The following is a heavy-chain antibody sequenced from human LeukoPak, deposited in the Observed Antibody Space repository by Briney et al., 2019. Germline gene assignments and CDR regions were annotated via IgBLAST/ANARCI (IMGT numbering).Heavy chain of an antibody. D-gene: IGHD3-9*01. Sequence: SETLSLTCAVYGGSFSGYYWSWIRQPPGKGLEWIGEINHSGSTNYNPSLKSRVTISVDTSKNQFSLKLSSVTAADTAVYYCARRGPYYDILTGRRYYFDYWGQGTLVTVSS. J-gene: IGHJ4*02. V-gene: IGHV4-34*01. CDR1: GGSFSGYY. CDR3: ARRGPYYDILTGRRYYFDY. CDR2: INHSGST.